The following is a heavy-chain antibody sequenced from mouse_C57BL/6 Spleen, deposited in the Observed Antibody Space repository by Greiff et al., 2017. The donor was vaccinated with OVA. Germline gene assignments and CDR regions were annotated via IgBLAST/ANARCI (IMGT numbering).Heavy chain of an antibody. CDR1: GYTFTSYW. J-gene: IGHJ1*03. CDR2: INPSNGGT. CDR3: ARRGLYYGSSYGYFDV. Sequence: QVHVKQPGTELVKPGASVKLSCKASGYTFTSYWMHWVKQRPGQGLEWIGNINPSNGGTNYNEKFKSKATLTVDKSSSTAYMQLSSLTSEDSAVYYCARRGLYYGSSYGYFDVWGTGTTVTVSS. D-gene: IGHD1-1*01. V-gene: IGHV1-53*01.